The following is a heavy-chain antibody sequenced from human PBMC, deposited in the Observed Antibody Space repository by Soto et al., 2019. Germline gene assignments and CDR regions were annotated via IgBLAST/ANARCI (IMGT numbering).Heavy chain of an antibody. J-gene: IGHJ4*02. D-gene: IGHD5-12*01. CDR1: GGTFINSA. CDR2: IIPIFGST. CDR3: ATSSGLLGQYSAVPDY. Sequence: QVQLVQSGAVVKTPGSSVKVSCKASGGTFINSAITWVRQAPGQGLEWVGMIIPIFGSTNSAAKFRGRVTFTADTSTSTSFMELTRLKSNDTAVYYCATSSGLLGQYSAVPDYWGQGTLVTVSS. V-gene: IGHV1-69*06.